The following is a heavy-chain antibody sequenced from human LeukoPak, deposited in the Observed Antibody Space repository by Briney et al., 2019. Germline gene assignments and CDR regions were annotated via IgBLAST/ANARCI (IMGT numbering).Heavy chain of an antibody. Sequence: ASVKVSCKASGFTFASYAMHWVRQAPGQRLEWMGWINAGNGNTEYSQNFQGRVTITRDTSASTAYMELSSLRSEDTAIYYCAKACGGTCFAVDYWGQGTLVTVS. D-gene: IGHD2-15*01. J-gene: IGHJ4*02. CDR3: AKACGGTCFAVDY. CDR2: INAGNGNT. V-gene: IGHV1-3*01. CDR1: GFTFASYA.